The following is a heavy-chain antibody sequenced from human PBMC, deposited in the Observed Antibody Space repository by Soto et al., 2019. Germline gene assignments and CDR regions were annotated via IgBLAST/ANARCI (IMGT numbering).Heavy chain of an antibody. J-gene: IGHJ4*02. D-gene: IGHD3-22*01. CDR3: ASFLATLVVINY. Sequence: AGGSLRLSCAASGFTSSSYSMNWVRQAPGKGLEWVSSISSSSSYIYYADSVKGRFTISRDNAKNSLYLQMNSLRAEDTAVYYCASFLATLVVINYWGQGTLVTVSS. CDR1: GFTSSSYS. CDR2: ISSSSSYI. V-gene: IGHV3-21*01.